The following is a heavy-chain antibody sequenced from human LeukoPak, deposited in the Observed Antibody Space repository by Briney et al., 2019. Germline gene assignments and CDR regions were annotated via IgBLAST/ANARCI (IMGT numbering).Heavy chain of an antibody. D-gene: IGHD5-12*01. CDR3: AKDGAWLRFDD. CDR2: INPNSGDT. J-gene: IGHJ4*02. V-gene: IGHV1-2*06. CDR1: GYTFTGYY. Sequence: EASVKVSCKASGYTFTGYYINWVRQAPGQGLEWMGRINPNSGDTNFAQKFQGRVTLTRDTSISTSYMELSSLRSDDTAVYFCAKDGAWLRFDDWGQGILVTVSS.